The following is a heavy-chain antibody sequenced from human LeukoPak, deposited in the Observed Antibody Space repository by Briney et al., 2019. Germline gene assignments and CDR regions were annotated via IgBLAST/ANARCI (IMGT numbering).Heavy chain of an antibody. CDR1: GYIFTSYW. D-gene: IGHD2-2*01. V-gene: IGHV5-10-1*01. J-gene: IGHJ5*01. CDR3: ARRPKGNYCSSTSCYYGWFDS. CDR2: IDPSDAYT. Sequence: GGSLQISCKGAGYIFTSYWISWVRQMPGKGLQWRGRIDPSDAYTNYSPSFQSRVTISGDKSISTDYLQWSSLKASDTAMYYCARRPKGNYCSSTSCYYGWFDSWGQGTLVTVSS.